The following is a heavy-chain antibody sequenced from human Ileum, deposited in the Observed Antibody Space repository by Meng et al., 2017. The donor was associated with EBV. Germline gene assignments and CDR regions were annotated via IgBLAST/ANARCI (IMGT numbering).Heavy chain of an antibody. CDR3: ASSDYYRSDY. D-gene: IGHD3-22*01. CDR1: GGSISRSDW. Sequence: VRLQGPGPGLVKPSETLSLTCAVSGGSISRSDWWSWVRQPPGKGLEWIGETSHSGSTNYSPSLKSRVTISLDKSKNQLSLKLNSVTAADTAVYYCASSDYYRSDYWGQGTLVTVSS. J-gene: IGHJ4*02. V-gene: IGHV4-4*02. CDR2: TSHSGST.